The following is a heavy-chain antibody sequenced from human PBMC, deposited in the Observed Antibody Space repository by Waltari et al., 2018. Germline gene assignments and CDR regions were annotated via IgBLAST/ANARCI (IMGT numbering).Heavy chain of an antibody. D-gene: IGHD3-22*01. Sequence: QVQLQQWGAGLLKPSETLSLTCAVYGGSFSGYYWSWIRQPPGKGLEWIGEINHSGSTKYNPSLKSRVTISVDTSKNQFSLKLSSVTAADTAVYYCARGGSRRTYYYDSSGYSSFDYWGQGTLVTVSS. CDR1: GGSFSGYY. V-gene: IGHV4-34*01. J-gene: IGHJ4*02. CDR3: ARGGSRRTYYYDSSGYSSFDY. CDR2: INHSGST.